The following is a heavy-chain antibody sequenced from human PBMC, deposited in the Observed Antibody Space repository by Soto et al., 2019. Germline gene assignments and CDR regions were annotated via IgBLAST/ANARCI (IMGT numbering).Heavy chain of an antibody. D-gene: IGHD3-10*01. CDR1: GGSISSSKW. J-gene: IGHJ4*02. CDR2: IYHSGST. CDR3: ASKGYDSGVFDY. V-gene: IGHV4-4*02. Sequence: SETLSLTCAVSGGSISSSKWWSWVRQPPGMGLEWIGEIYHSGSTNYNPSLKSRVTISVDKSKNQFSLKLSSVTAADTAVYYCASKGYDSGVFDYWGQGTLVT.